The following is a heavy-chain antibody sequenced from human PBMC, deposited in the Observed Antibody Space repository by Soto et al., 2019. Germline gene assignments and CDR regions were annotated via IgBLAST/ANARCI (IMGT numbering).Heavy chain of an antibody. D-gene: IGHD2-2*01. CDR2: ISWNSGSI. CDR3: GKEHCSSTSCSSMDV. CDR1: GFTFDDYA. V-gene: IGHV3-9*01. J-gene: IGHJ6*03. Sequence: EVQLVESGGGLVQPGRSLRLSCAASGFTFDDYAMHWVRQAPGKGLEWVSGISWNSGSIGYVDSVKGRFTISRDNAKNSLYLQMNSLRAEDTALYYCGKEHCSSTSCSSMDVWGKGTTVTVSS.